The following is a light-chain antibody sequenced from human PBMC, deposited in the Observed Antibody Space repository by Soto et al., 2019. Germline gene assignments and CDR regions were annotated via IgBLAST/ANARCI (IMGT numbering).Light chain of an antibody. V-gene: IGKV2-28*01. CDR3: QFYGSSLIT. Sequence: DVVVTHSPLPLPVTTEAPSSISCRSSQILLNRNGYNYLDWYLQKPGQSPKLLIYLGSNRASGVPDRFSGSGSGTDFTLTISRLEPEDFAIYYCQFYGSSLITFGQGTRLEFK. J-gene: IGKJ5*01. CDR2: LGS. CDR1: QILLNRNGYNY.